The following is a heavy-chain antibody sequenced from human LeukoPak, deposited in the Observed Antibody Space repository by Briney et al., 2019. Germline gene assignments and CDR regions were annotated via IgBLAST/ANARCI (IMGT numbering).Heavy chain of an antibody. CDR2: ISYDGSNK. V-gene: IGHV3-30*18. J-gene: IGHJ4*02. CDR1: GFTFSGYG. D-gene: IGHD6-13*01. Sequence: GGSLRLSCAASGFTFSGYGMHWVRQAPGKGLDWVAVISYDGSNKYYADSVKGRFTISRDNSKKTLYLQMNSLRAEDTAVYYCAKDRGIAAAGVVAYFDYWGQGTLVTVSS. CDR3: AKDRGIAAAGVVAYFDY.